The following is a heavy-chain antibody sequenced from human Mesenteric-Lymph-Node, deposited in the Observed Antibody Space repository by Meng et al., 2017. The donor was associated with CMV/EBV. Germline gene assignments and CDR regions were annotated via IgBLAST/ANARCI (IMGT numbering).Heavy chain of an antibody. D-gene: IGHD3-16*02. CDR3: ARARFDPWGGYHSRTTPDAFDI. J-gene: IGHJ3*02. V-gene: IGHV5-51*01. CDR1: GYSFTSYW. Sequence: GESLKISCKGSGYSFTSYWIGWVRQMPGKGLEWMGIINPDDSDIKYSQSFQGQVTISTDKSISTAYLVWRSLQASDTAMYFCARARFDPWGGYHSRTTPDAFDIWGQGTMVTVSS. CDR2: INPDDSDI.